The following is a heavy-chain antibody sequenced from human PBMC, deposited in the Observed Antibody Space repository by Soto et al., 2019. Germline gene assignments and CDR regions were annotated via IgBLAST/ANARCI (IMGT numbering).Heavy chain of an antibody. J-gene: IGHJ3*02. Sequence: VQSGAVVKKPGASVTVSCSASGYPVTAYYMHWVRQAPGRGLEWMGGINPATGAAKYTQTFQGRVPMTRATSTSTVFMELSGLTSEDTAGFYCARGGGVGVAGSAAFDMWGQGTLVTVSS. CDR3: ARGGGVGVAGSAAFDM. CDR2: INPATGAA. CDR1: GYPVTAYY. D-gene: IGHD3-3*01. V-gene: IGHV1-2*02.